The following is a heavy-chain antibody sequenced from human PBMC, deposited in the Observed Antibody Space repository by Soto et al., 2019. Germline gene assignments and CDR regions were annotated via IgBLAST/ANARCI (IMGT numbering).Heavy chain of an antibody. J-gene: IGHJ6*02. V-gene: IGHV1-69*06. CDR2: IIPIFGTA. D-gene: IGHD5-12*01. CDR3: ARVRDSGYDSYYYYYGMDV. CDR1: GGTFSSYA. Sequence: SVKVSCKASGGTFSSYAISWVRQAPGQGLEWMGGIIPIFGTANYAQKFQGRVTIAADKSTSTAYMELSSLRSEDTAVYYCARVRDSGYDSYYYYYGMDVWGQGTTVTVSS.